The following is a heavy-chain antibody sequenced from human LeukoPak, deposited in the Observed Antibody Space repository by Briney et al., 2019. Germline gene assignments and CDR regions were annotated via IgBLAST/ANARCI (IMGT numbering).Heavy chain of an antibody. V-gene: IGHV1-18*01. D-gene: IGHD6-13*01. CDR1: GYTFTSYG. Sequence: GASVKVSCKASGYTFTSYGISWVRQAPGQGLEWMGWNSAYNGNTNYAQKLQGRVTMTTDTSTSTAYMELRSLRSDDTAVYYCARDHPYSSSWDDAFDIWGQGTMVTVSS. CDR3: ARDHPYSSSWDDAFDI. J-gene: IGHJ3*02. CDR2: NSAYNGNT.